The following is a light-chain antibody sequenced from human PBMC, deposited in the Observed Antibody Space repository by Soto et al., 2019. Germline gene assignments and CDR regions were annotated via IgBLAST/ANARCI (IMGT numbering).Light chain of an antibody. V-gene: IGLV1-40*01. J-gene: IGLJ1*01. CDR1: SSNIGATYD. Sequence: QSALTQPPSVSGAPGQRVTISCTGRSSNIGATYDVQWYQQLPGTAPKLLIYGNSNRPSGVPDRFSGSKSGTSASLAITGLQADDEADYYCQSYDSSLSAHYVFGTGTKVTVL. CDR3: QSYDSSLSAHYV. CDR2: GNS.